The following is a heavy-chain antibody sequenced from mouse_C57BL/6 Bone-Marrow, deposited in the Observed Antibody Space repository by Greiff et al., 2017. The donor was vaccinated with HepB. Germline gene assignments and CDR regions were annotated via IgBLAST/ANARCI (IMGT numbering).Heavy chain of an antibody. V-gene: IGHV5-6*01. J-gene: IGHJ3*01. CDR3: ARRGYGRAFAY. D-gene: IGHD1-1*01. CDR2: ISSGGSYT. CDR1: GFTFSSYG. Sequence: VQLKESGGDLVKPGGSLKLSCAASGFTFSSYGMSWVRQTPDKRLEWVATISSGGSYTYYPDSVKGRFTISRDNAKNTLYLQMSSLKSEDTAMYYCARRGYGRAFAYWGQGTLVTVSA.